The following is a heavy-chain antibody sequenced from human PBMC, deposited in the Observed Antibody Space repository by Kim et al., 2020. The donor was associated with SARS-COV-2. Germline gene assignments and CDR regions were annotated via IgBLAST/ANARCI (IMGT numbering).Heavy chain of an antibody. J-gene: IGHJ6*02. CDR2: IGCGGISK. CDR3: AKHLRSRFYYYYLRYV. V-gene: IGHV3-NL1*01. D-gene: IGHD3-10*01. CDR1: GFNFTDYG. Sequence: GGSLRLSCAASGFNFTDYGMHWVRQAPGKGLEWVSAIGCGGISKYYADSVKGRFTISRDKSLNTLDLQMNSLRTEDTAVYYCAKHLRSRFYYYYLRYVWGQGTPVAVSS.